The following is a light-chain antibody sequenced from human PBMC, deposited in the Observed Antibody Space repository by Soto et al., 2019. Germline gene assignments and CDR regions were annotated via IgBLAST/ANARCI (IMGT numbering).Light chain of an antibody. CDR1: SSDVGGYNY. Sequence: QSVLTQPASVSGSPGQSITISCTGTSSDVGGYNYVSWYQQHPGKAPKLMIYEVSNRPSGVSNRFSGAKSGNTASLTISGVQAADEADDYCSSYTSGSTHVVFGGGTKLTVL. CDR2: EVS. J-gene: IGLJ2*01. CDR3: SSYTSGSTHVV. V-gene: IGLV2-14*01.